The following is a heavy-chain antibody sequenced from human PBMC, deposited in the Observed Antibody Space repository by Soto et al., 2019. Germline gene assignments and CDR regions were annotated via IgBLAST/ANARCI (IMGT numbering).Heavy chain of an antibody. Sequence: QVQLMQSGAEVKKPGASVKVSCKASGNTFTNYYIHWVRQAPGQGLEWMGTINPSGGHTTYSQNFLGRVRMPRDASTSTRYMELTSLTSDDAAVYYCARGGHVVVVTAAFDYWGQGALGTVSS. V-gene: IGHV1-46*01. CDR2: INPSGGHT. D-gene: IGHD2-21*02. J-gene: IGHJ4*02. CDR3: ARGGHVVVVTAAFDY. CDR1: GNTFTNYY.